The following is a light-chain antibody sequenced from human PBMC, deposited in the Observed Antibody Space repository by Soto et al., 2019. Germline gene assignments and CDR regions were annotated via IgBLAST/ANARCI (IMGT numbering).Light chain of an antibody. V-gene: IGKV1D-13*01. CDR2: DAS. CDR3: QQFNNYPLT. Sequence: AIQLTQSPSSLSASVGDRVTITCRASQGVSSSLAWYQQKPGTAPKLLIYDASDLETGVPSRFSGSGSGTDFTLNISSLQPEDFATYSCQQFNNYPLTFGQGTRLEIK. CDR1: QGVSSS. J-gene: IGKJ5*01.